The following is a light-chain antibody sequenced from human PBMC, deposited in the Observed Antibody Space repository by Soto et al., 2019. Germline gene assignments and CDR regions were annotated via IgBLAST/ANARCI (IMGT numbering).Light chain of an antibody. J-gene: IGLJ1*01. CDR1: SSDVGGYNY. Sequence: QSALTQPASVSGSPGQSITISCTGASSDVGGYNYVSWYQQHPGKVPKLMIYEVSNRPSGVSYRFSGSKSGNTASLTISGLQAEDEADYYCNSYTGSGIVFGTGTKLTVL. V-gene: IGLV2-14*01. CDR3: NSYTGSGIV. CDR2: EVS.